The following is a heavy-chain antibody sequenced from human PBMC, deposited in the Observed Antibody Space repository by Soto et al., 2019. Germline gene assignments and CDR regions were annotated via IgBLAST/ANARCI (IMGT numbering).Heavy chain of an antibody. CDR3: ARAKLYSSGWLPFVR. Sequence: NPSETLSLTCTVSGGSISSGGYYWSWIRQHPGKGLEWIGYIYYSGSTYYNPSLKSRVTISVDTSKNQFSLKLSSVTAADTAVYYCARAKLYSSGWLPFVRWGQGTLVTVSS. J-gene: IGHJ4*02. D-gene: IGHD6-19*01. CDR1: GGSISSGGYY. V-gene: IGHV4-31*03. CDR2: IYYSGST.